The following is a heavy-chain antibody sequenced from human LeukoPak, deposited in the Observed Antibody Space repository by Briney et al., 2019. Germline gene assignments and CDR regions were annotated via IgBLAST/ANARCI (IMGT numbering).Heavy chain of an antibody. Sequence: SQTLSLTCGVSGDSISSGDYSWSWIRQPPENGLEWIGYIYHSGHTNYNPSLKSRISISVDRSKNQFSLKLRSVTAADTAVYYCARARESMRTAGSFFDFWGQGILVTVSS. CDR2: IYHSGHT. CDR3: ARARESMRTAGSFFDF. J-gene: IGHJ4*02. D-gene: IGHD6-19*01. V-gene: IGHV4-30-2*01. CDR1: GDSISSGDYS.